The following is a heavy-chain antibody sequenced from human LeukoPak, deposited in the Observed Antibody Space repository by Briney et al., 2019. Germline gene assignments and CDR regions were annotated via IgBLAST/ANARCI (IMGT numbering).Heavy chain of an antibody. CDR3: ARLNRLAAVGTVYYHAMDV. CDR2: IHSSGTI. CDR1: GGSISGSY. Sequence: PSETLSLTCTVFGGSISGSYWSWIRLPPGKGLQWIGYIHSSGTINYNPALMSRITVSVDTSRNQFSLKARSVTAADTAVYYCARLNRLAAVGTVYYHAMDVWGQGTAVTVSS. V-gene: IGHV4-59*08. J-gene: IGHJ6*02. D-gene: IGHD6-13*01.